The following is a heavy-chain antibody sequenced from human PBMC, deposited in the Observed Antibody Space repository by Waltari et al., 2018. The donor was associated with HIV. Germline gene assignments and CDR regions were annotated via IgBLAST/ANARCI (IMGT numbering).Heavy chain of an antibody. CDR3: AGGYCSSTSCPSAYYFDY. J-gene: IGHJ4*02. V-gene: IGHV4-59*01. D-gene: IGHD2-2*01. Sequence: QVQLQESGPGLVKPSETLSLTCTVSGGSISSYYWSWIRQPPGKGLEWIGYIYYSGSTNYNPSLKSRVTISVDTSKNQFSLKLSSVTAADTAVYYCAGGYCSSTSCPSAYYFDYWGQGTLVTVSS. CDR2: IYYSGST. CDR1: GGSISSYY.